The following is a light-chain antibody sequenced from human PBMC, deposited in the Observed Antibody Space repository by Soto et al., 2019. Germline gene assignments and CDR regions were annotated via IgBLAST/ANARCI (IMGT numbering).Light chain of an antibody. J-gene: IGKJ5*01. CDR1: ETISTF. V-gene: IGKV1-39*01. CDR2: AAS. CDR3: QQSYDISPIT. Sequence: DIQMTQSPSSLSVSVGDRFTMTCLASETISTFLNWYQVKPGKAPKLLIYAASTLQDGVPSRFSGSGSGTDFTLTINSLQPEDFASYYCQQSYDISPITFGQGTRLEIK.